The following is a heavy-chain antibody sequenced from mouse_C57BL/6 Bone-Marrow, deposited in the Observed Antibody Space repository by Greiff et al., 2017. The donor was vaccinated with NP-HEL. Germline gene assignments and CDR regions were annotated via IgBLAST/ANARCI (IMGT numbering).Heavy chain of an antibody. CDR2: ISSGGSYT. Sequence: EVQRVESAGDLLKPGGSLKLSCAASGFTFSSYGMSWVRQTPDKRLEWVATISSGGSYTYYPDSVKGRFTISRDNAKNTLYLQMSSLKSEDTAMYYCAFHEGNYGFYWYFDVWGTGTTVTVSS. CDR3: AFHEGNYGFYWYFDV. J-gene: IGHJ1*03. V-gene: IGHV5-6*01. CDR1: GFTFSSYG. D-gene: IGHD2-1*01.